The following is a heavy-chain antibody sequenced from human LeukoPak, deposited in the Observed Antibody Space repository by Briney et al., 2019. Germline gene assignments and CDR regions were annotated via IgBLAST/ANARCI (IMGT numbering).Heavy chain of an antibody. CDR2: LYYSGST. V-gene: IGHV4-59*08. D-gene: IGHD3-22*01. Sequence: SETLSLTCTVSGGSISSYYWGWIRQPPGKGLEWIGYLYYSGSTNYNPSLKSRVTISVDTSKNQFSLKLSSVTAADTAVYYCARRDFSGYYDSSGYLDAFDIWGQGTMVTVSS. CDR3: ARRDFSGYYDSSGYLDAFDI. J-gene: IGHJ3*02. CDR1: GGSISSYY.